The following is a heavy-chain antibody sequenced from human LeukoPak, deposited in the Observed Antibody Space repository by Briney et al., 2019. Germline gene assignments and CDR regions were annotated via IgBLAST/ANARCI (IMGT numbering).Heavy chain of an antibody. CDR3: AGGRYYFDY. Sequence: GGSLRLSRAASGFTFSNYGIHWVRQAPGKGLEWVAFIRGDGSNKYYADSVKGRFTISRDNSKNTLYLQMNSLRAEDTAVYYCAGGRYYFDYWGQGTLVTVSS. D-gene: IGHD3-10*01. J-gene: IGHJ4*02. CDR2: IRGDGSNK. CDR1: GFTFSNYG. V-gene: IGHV3-30*02.